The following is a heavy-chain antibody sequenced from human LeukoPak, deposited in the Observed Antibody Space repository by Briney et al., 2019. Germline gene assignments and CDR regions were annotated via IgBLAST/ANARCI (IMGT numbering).Heavy chain of an antibody. V-gene: IGHV1-8*01. CDR3: ARGSWANYYGSGSYYIPGY. CDR1: GYTFTSYD. CDR2: MNPNSGNT. Sequence: ASVKVSCKASGYTFTSYDINWVRQATGQGLEWMGWMNPNSGNTGYAQKFQGRVTMTRNTSISTAYMELSSLRSEDTAVYYCARGSWANYYGSGSYYIPGYWGQGTLVTVSS. J-gene: IGHJ4*02. D-gene: IGHD3-10*01.